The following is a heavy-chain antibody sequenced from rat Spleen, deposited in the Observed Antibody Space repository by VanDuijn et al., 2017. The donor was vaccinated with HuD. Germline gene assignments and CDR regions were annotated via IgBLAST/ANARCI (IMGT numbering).Heavy chain of an antibody. CDR2: ISSNSVA. CDR3: TRGHISARGDY. CDR1: GFTFSSYG. J-gene: IGHJ2*01. Sequence: AVQLVESGGGLVQPGKSLKLSCSASGFTFSSYGMHWIRQAPGKGLDWIAYISSNSVAVYADAVKERFTVSRDNAKNTLYLQLKSLKSEDTAIYYCTRGHISARGDYWGQGVMVTVSS. V-gene: IGHV5-62*01. D-gene: IGHD3-3*01.